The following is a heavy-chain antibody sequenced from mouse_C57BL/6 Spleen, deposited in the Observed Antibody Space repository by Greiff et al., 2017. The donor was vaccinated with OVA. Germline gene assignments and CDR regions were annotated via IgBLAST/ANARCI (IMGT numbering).Heavy chain of an antibody. CDR2: INPSTGGT. J-gene: IGHJ4*01. CDR1: GYSFTGYY. Sequence: VQLQQSGPELVKPGASVKISCKASGYSFTGYYMNWVKQSPEKSLEWIGEINPSTGGTTYNQKFKAKATLTVDKSSSTAYMQLKSLTSEDSAVDYCARKVPRYYAMDYWGQGTSVTVSS. D-gene: IGHD2-14*01. V-gene: IGHV1-42*01. CDR3: ARKVPRYYAMDY.